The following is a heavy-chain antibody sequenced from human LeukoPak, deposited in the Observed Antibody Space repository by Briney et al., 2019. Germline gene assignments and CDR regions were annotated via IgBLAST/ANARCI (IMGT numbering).Heavy chain of an antibody. CDR2: IGTTTM. V-gene: IGHV3-69-1*01. J-gene: IGHJ4*02. Sequence: GGSLRLSCAASGFTVSSNYMSWVRQAPGKGLEWVSPIGTTTMYYADSLKGRFTISRDNAESSLYLQMNSLRVEDTAVYFCAREGITAMADAWNDYWGQGTLVTVSS. CDR1: GFTVSSNY. D-gene: IGHD5-18*01. CDR3: AREGITAMADAWNDY.